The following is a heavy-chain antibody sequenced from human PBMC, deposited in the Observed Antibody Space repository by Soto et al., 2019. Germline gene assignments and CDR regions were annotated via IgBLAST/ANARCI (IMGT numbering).Heavy chain of an antibody. J-gene: IGHJ4*02. Sequence: QVQLVQSGTAVKKPGSSVKVSCQASGRTFSNSTVNWVRQAPGQGLEWMGRIIPMLGIVNYAQKFQDRVTITADKSTTTANMELSSLRSDDSAIYSCARAPRSMGPVAGSGYWGQGTLVTVSS. D-gene: IGHD6-19*01. CDR2: IIPMLGIV. V-gene: IGHV1-69*04. CDR1: GRTFSNST. CDR3: ARAPRSMGPVAGSGY.